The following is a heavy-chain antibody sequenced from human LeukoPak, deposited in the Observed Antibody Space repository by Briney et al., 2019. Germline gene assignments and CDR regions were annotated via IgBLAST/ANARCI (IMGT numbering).Heavy chain of an antibody. Sequence: GGSLRLSCAASGFTFSSYGMHWLRQSPGKGLEWVAFIRYDGSNEYYADSMKGRFTISRDNSKNSLYLQMNSLRTEDTAVYYCAKNQMRNWFGPWGQGTLVTVSS. CDR3: AKNQMRNWFGP. CDR1: GFTFSSYG. D-gene: IGHD5-24*01. V-gene: IGHV3-30*02. CDR2: IRYDGSNE. J-gene: IGHJ5*02.